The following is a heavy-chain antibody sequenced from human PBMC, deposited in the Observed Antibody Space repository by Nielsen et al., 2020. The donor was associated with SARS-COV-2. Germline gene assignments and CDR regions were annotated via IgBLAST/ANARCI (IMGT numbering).Heavy chain of an antibody. V-gene: IGHV3-9*01. Sequence: SLKISCAASGFTFSSYSMNWVRQAPGKGLEWVSGISWNSGSIGYADSVKGRFTISRDNAKNSLYLQMNSLRAEDTALYYCAKLNYGDYWGQGTLVTVSS. J-gene: IGHJ4*02. CDR2: ISWNSGSI. CDR1: GFTFSSYS. CDR3: AKLNYGDY.